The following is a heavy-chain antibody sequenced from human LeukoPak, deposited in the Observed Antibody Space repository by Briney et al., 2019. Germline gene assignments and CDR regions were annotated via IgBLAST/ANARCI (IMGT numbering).Heavy chain of an antibody. CDR2: IYYSGST. CDR1: GGSMSTYF. V-gene: IGHV4-59*08. Sequence: PSETLSLTCTVSGGSMSTYFWSWVRQPPGKGLEWIGYIYYSGSTNYNPSLKSRVIISVDTSKNQFSLNLNSVTAADTAVYYCARSFQRGSLDYWGQGTLVTVSS. D-gene: IGHD3-16*01. J-gene: IGHJ4*02. CDR3: ARSFQRGSLDY.